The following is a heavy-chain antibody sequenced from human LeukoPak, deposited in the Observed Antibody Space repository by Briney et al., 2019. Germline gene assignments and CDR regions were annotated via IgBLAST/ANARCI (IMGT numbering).Heavy chain of an antibody. CDR2: ISAYNGNT. CDR3: ARGFFNDFWSGRDDAFDI. Sequence: GASVKVSCKASGYTFTSYGISWVRQAPGQGLEWMGWISAYNGNTNYAQKLQGRVTMTTDTSTSTAYMELRSLRSDDTAVYYCARGFFNDFWSGRDDAFDIWGQGTMVTVSS. J-gene: IGHJ3*02. D-gene: IGHD3-3*01. V-gene: IGHV1-18*01. CDR1: GYTFTSYG.